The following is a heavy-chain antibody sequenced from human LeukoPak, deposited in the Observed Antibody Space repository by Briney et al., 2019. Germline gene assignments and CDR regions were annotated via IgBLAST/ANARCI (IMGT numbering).Heavy chain of an antibody. J-gene: IGHJ4*02. CDR2: INSDGSST. V-gene: IGHV3-74*01. CDR1: GFTFSSYW. Sequence: GGSLRLSCAASGFTFSSYWMHWVRQAPGKGLVWVSRINSDGSSTSYADSVKGRFTISRDNAENTLYLQMNSLRAEDTAVYYCARDRGTKKPGIIEYWGQGTLVTVSS. D-gene: IGHD6-13*01. CDR3: ARDRGTKKPGIIEY.